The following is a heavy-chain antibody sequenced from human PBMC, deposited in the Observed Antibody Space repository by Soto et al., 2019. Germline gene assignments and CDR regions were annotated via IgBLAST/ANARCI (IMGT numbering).Heavy chain of an antibody. V-gene: IGHV1-2*04. CDR2: INPNSGGT. J-gene: IGHJ6*03. Sequence: ASVKVSCKASVYTFTGYYMQWVRQAHGQGLEWMGWINPNSGGTNYAQKFQGWVTMTRDTSISTAYMELSRLRSDDTAVYYCARDPGYCSSTSCYDVPHIAYYMDVWGKGTTVTVSS. CDR3: ARDPGYCSSTSCYDVPHIAYYMDV. CDR1: VYTFTGYY. D-gene: IGHD2-2*01.